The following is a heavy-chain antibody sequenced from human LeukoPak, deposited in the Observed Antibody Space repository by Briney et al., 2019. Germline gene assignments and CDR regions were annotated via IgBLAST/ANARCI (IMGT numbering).Heavy chain of an antibody. CDR2: ISWNSNSI. J-gene: IGHJ4*02. V-gene: IGHV3-9*01. CDR3: VKGIYSGLRYGGFDY. D-gene: IGHD5-12*01. Sequence: GGSLRLSCVASGLSFDDYAMHWVRQSPGKGLEWVSGISWNSNSIDYADSVKGRFTISRDNAKNSLYLQMKSLRAEDTALYYCVKGIYSGLRYGGFDYWGQGTLVTVSS. CDR1: GLSFDDYA.